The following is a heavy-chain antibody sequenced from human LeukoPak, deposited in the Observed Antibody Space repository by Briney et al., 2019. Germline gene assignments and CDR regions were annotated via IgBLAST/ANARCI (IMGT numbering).Heavy chain of an antibody. Sequence: GGPLRLSCGVSGFTFKHYLMHWARQATGKALVCVSHISQDERNAYADSVKGRFTISRDNAKNTLYLQMTSLRAEETAVYFCGRGGDGIDIWGQGTTVIVSS. CDR1: GFTFKHYL. J-gene: IGHJ3*02. D-gene: IGHD7-27*01. V-gene: IGHV3-74*01. CDR3: GRGGDGIDI. CDR2: ISQDERNA.